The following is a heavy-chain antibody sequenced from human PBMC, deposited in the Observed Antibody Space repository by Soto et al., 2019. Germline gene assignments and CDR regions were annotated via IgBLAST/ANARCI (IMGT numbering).Heavy chain of an antibody. J-gene: IGHJ6*02. Sequence: GASVKVSCKASGYTFTSYYMHWVRHAPGQGLEWMGIINPSGGSTSYAQKFQGRVTMTRDTSTSTVYMELSSLRSEDTAVYYCARRCSGFSCYSDNYYYVQDFSSQGTTDIGSS. CDR1: GYTFTSYY. V-gene: IGHV1-46*01. CDR3: ARRCSGFSCYSDNYYYVQDF. CDR2: INPSGGST. D-gene: IGHD2-15*01.